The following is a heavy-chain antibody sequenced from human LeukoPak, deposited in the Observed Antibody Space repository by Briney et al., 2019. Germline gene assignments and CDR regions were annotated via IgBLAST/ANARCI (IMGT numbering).Heavy chain of an antibody. J-gene: IGHJ4*02. CDR1: GFTFSSYE. CDR3: ARDGLRRPPTPYCGGDCPLDY. CDR2: ISSSGSTI. Sequence: GGSLRLSCAASGFTFSSYEMNWVRQAPGKGLEWVSYISSSGSTIYYADSVKGRFTISRDNAKNSLYLQMNSLRVEDTAMYYCARDGLRRPPTPYCGGDCPLDYWGQGTLVTVSS. V-gene: IGHV3-48*03. D-gene: IGHD2-21*02.